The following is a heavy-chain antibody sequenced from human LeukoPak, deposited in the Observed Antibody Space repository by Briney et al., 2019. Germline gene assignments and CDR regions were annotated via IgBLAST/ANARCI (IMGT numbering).Heavy chain of an antibody. Sequence: GSLRLSCAASGFTFSSYGMSWVRQPPGKGLEWIGEINHSGSTNYNPSLKSRVTISVDTSKNQFSLKLSSVTAADTAVYYCARGRYSGSRGLFDYWGQGTLVTVSS. CDR2: INHSGST. D-gene: IGHD1-26*01. CDR1: GFTFSSYG. J-gene: IGHJ4*02. V-gene: IGHV4-34*01. CDR3: ARGRYSGSRGLFDY.